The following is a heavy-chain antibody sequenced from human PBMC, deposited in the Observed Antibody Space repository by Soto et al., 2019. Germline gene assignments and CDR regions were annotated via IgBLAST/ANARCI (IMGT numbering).Heavy chain of an antibody. V-gene: IGHV3-74*01. Sequence: EVQLVESGGGLVQPGGSLRLSCAASGFTFSSYWMHWVRQAPGKGLVWVSRINSDGSSTSYADSVKGRFTISRDNAKNTLYLQMNSLRAEDTAVYYCARWGLWDFWSGHISNYMDVWGKGTTVTVSS. J-gene: IGHJ6*03. CDR3: ARWGLWDFWSGHISNYMDV. CDR2: INSDGSST. CDR1: GFTFSSYW. D-gene: IGHD3-3*01.